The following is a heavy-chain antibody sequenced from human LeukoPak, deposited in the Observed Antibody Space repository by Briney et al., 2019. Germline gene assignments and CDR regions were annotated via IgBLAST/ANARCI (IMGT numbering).Heavy chain of an antibody. Sequence: SVKVSCKASGFTFTSSAMQWVRQARGQRLEWIGWIVVGSGNTNYAQKFQERVTITRDMSTSTAYMELSSLRSEDTAVYYCAAEPSSITISGVVPLYYGMDVWGQGTTVTVSS. D-gene: IGHD3-3*01. CDR2: IVVGSGNT. V-gene: IGHV1-58*02. CDR1: GFTFTSSA. J-gene: IGHJ6*02. CDR3: AAEPSSITISGVVPLYYGMDV.